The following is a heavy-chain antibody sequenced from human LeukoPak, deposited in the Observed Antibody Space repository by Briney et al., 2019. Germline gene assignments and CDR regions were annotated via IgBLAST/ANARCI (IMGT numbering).Heavy chain of an antibody. CDR3: AREWVDTAMVVDY. V-gene: IGHV4-39*07. CDR2: IYYSGST. CDR1: GGSISSSSYY. Sequence: SETLSLTCTVSGGSISSSSYYWGWIRQPPGKGLEWIGSIYYSGSTYYNPSLKSRVTISVDTSKNQFSLKLSSVTAADTAVYYCAREWVDTAMVVDYWGQGTLVTVSS. J-gene: IGHJ4*02. D-gene: IGHD5-18*01.